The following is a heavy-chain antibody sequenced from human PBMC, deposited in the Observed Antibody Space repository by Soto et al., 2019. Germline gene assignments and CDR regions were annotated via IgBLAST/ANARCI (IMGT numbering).Heavy chain of an antibody. CDR1: GFTFSSYW. CDR3: ARGLQLWFPRDYFDY. D-gene: IGHD5-18*01. CDR2: IKQDGSEK. V-gene: IGHV3-7*01. J-gene: IGHJ4*02. Sequence: GGSLRLSCAASGFTFSSYWMSWVRQAPGKGLEWVANIKQDGSEKYYVDSVKGRFTISRDNAKNSLYLQMNSLRAEDTAVYYCARGLQLWFPRDYFDYWGQGTLVTVSS.